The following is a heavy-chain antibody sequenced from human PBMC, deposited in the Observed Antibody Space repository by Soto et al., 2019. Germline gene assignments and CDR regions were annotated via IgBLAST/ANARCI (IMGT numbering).Heavy chain of an antibody. J-gene: IGHJ6*03. CDR2: IYYSGST. CDR1: GGSISSYY. V-gene: IGHV4-59*01. CDR3: ARDHPRYYYYMDV. Sequence: SEPLSLTCTVSGGSISSYYWSWIRQPPGKGLEWIGYIYYSGSTNYNPSLKSRVTISVDTSKNQFSLKLSSVTAADTAVYYCARDHPRYYYYMDVWGKGTTVTVSS.